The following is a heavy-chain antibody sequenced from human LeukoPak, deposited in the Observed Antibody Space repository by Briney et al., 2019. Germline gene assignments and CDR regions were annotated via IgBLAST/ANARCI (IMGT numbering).Heavy chain of an antibody. V-gene: IGHV4-39*02. D-gene: IGHD3-22*01. Sequence: PSETLSLTCTVSGGSVSSTTYYWSWIRQPPGKGLEWIASINYSGSTYYNPSLKSRVTISVDTSKNQFSLKLSSVTAADTAVYYCARDVSYDSSGDAFDIWGQGTMVTVSS. J-gene: IGHJ3*02. CDR2: INYSGST. CDR3: ARDVSYDSSGDAFDI. CDR1: GGSVSSTTYY.